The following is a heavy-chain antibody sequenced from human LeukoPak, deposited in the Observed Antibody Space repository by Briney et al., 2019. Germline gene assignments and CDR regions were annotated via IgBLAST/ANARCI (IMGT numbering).Heavy chain of an antibody. J-gene: IGHJ4*02. Sequence: PGGSLRLSCAASGFTFSGYSMDWVRQAPGKGLEWVSSISRLSSYINYADSVKGRFTISRDNAKNSLELHLSRLRPEDTALYYCVRRPYRSGFDFWGQGTLVTVSS. CDR3: VRRPYRSGFDF. V-gene: IGHV3-21*06. D-gene: IGHD6-19*01. CDR2: ISRLSSYI. CDR1: GFTFSGYS.